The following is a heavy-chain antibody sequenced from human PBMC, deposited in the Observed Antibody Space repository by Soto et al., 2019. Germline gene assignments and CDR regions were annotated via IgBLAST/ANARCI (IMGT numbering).Heavy chain of an antibody. CDR3: TREGRYDYDSSGYYYEPDAFDI. Sequence: PGGSLRLSCTASGFTFGDYAMSWFRQAPGKGLEWVGFIRSKAYGGTTEYAASVKGRFTISRDDSKSIAYLQMNSLKTEDTAVYYCTREGRYDYDSSGYYYEPDAFDIWGQGTMVTVSS. CDR1: GFTFGDYA. CDR2: IRSKAYGGTT. D-gene: IGHD3-22*01. J-gene: IGHJ3*02. V-gene: IGHV3-49*03.